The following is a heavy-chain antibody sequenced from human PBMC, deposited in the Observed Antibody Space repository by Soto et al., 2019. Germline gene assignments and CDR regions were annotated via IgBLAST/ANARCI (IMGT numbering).Heavy chain of an antibody. CDR2: ISGSGGST. J-gene: IGHJ1*01. CDR1: GFTFSSYA. Sequence: GGSLRLSCAASGFTFSSYAMSWVRQAPGKGLEWVSAISGSGGSTYHADSVEGRFTISRDNSKNTLYLQMNSLRAEDTAVYYCAKDTVALRKYFQHWGQGTLVTVSS. V-gene: IGHV3-23*01. D-gene: IGHD4-17*01. CDR3: AKDTVALRKYFQH.